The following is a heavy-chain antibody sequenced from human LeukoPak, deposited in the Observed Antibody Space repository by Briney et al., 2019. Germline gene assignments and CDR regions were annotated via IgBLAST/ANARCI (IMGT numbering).Heavy chain of an antibody. CDR2: ISYDGSNK. Sequence: GGSLRLSCAASRFTFSSYGMHWVRQAPGKGLEWVAIISYDGSNKYCADSVKGRFTIYRDNSKNTLYLQMNSLRPEDTAVYYCAKGPPGASSGWLYFYYYMDVWGKGTTVTVSS. CDR1: RFTFSSYG. CDR3: AKGPPGASSGWLYFYYYMDV. D-gene: IGHD6-19*01. J-gene: IGHJ6*03. V-gene: IGHV3-30*18.